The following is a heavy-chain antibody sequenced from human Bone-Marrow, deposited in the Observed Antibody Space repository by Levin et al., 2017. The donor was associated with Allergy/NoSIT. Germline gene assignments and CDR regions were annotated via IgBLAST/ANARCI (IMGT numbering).Heavy chain of an antibody. CDR1: GFSFSTYW. Sequence: SGGSLRLSCAASGFSFSTYWMHWVRQAPGKGLVWVSRINSDGSSTSYADSVRGRFTISRDNAKNTLFLQMNSLRAEDTAVYYCARPRVVVAAPDFDYWGQGTLVTVSS. J-gene: IGHJ4*02. V-gene: IGHV3-74*01. CDR2: INSDGSST. D-gene: IGHD2-15*01. CDR3: ARPRVVVAAPDFDY.